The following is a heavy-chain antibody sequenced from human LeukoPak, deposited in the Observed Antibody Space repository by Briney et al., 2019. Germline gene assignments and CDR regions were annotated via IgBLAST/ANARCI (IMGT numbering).Heavy chain of an antibody. CDR1: GFGFSNFA. Sequence: GGSLRLSCEVSGFGFSNFAMSWVRQAAGKGLEWVSSISSSSSYIYYADSVKGRFTISRDNAKNSLYLQMNSLRAEDTAVYYCARDKVPNMVRGDWFDPWGQGTLVTVSS. V-gene: IGHV3-21*01. CDR3: ARDKVPNMVRGDWFDP. D-gene: IGHD3-10*01. CDR2: ISSSSSYI. J-gene: IGHJ5*02.